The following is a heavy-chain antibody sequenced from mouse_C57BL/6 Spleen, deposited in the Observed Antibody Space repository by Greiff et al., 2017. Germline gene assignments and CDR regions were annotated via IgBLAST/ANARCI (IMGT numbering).Heavy chain of an antibody. J-gene: IGHJ4*01. V-gene: IGHV2-2*01. Sequence: VQGVESGPGLVQPSQSLSITCTVSGFSLTSYGVHWVRQSPGKGLEWLGVIWSGGSTDYNAAFISRLSISKDNSKSQVFFKMNSLQADDTAIYYCASLYDYDGGYAMDYWGQGTSVTVSS. CDR2: IWSGGST. CDR1: GFSLTSYG. D-gene: IGHD2-4*01. CDR3: ASLYDYDGGYAMDY.